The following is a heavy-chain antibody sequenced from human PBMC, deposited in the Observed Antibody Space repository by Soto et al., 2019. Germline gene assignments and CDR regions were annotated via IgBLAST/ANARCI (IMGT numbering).Heavy chain of an antibody. CDR1: GFSLSNARMG. J-gene: IGHJ4*02. V-gene: IGHV2-26*01. Sequence: QVTLKESGPVLVKPTVTLTLTCTVSGFSLSNARMGVSWIRQPPGKALEWLAHIFSNDEKSYSTSLKSRLTIAKDTSKSQVVLTMTNMDPVDTATYYCARGIVGATGNTFDYWGQGTLVTVSS. CDR3: ARGIVGATGNTFDY. D-gene: IGHD1-26*01. CDR2: IFSNDEK.